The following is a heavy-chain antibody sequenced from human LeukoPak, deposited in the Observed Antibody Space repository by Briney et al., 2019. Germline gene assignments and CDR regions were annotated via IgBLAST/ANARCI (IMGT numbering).Heavy chain of an antibody. CDR2: IYYSGST. J-gene: IGHJ4*02. CDR1: GGSISSYY. Sequence: PSETLSLTCTVSGGSISSYYWSWIRQPPWKGLEWIGYIYYSGSTNYNPSLKSRVTISVDTSKNQFSLKLSSVTAADTAVYYCATSSGYCSSTSCYGHLVGATFDYWGQGTLVTVSS. V-gene: IGHV4-59*01. CDR3: ATSSGYCSSTSCYGHLVGATFDY. D-gene: IGHD2-2*01.